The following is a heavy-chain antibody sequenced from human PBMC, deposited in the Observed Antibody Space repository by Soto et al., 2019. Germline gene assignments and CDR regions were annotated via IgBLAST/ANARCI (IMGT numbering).Heavy chain of an antibody. Sequence: GESLKISCKGSGYSFTSYWISWVRQMPGKGLEWMGRIDPSDSYTNYSPSFQGHVTISADKSISTAYLQWSSLKASDTAMYYCARPYCSGGSCHGHYYGMDVWGQGTTVTVS. D-gene: IGHD2-15*01. CDR2: IDPSDSYT. CDR1: GYSFTSYW. J-gene: IGHJ6*02. V-gene: IGHV5-10-1*01. CDR3: ARPYCSGGSCHGHYYGMDV.